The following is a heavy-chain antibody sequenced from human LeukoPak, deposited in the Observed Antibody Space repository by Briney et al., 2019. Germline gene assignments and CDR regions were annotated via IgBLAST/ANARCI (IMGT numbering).Heavy chain of an antibody. CDR1: GGSFSGYY. V-gene: IGHV4-34*01. CDR2: INHSGCT. J-gene: IGHJ4*02. Sequence: PSETLSLTCAVYGGSFSGYYWSWIRQPPGKGLEWIGEINHSGCTNYNPSLKSRVTISVDTSKNQFSLKLSSVTAADTAVYYCARGYSYGYTYWGQGTLVTVSS. D-gene: IGHD5-18*01. CDR3: ARGYSYGYTY.